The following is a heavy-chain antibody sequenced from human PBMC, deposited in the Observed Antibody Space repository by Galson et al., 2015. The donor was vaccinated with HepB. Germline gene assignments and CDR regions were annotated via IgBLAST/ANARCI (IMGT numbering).Heavy chain of an antibody. Sequence: SLRLSCAASGFTNYWMHWVRQAPGRGLVWVSRINSDGSSTSYADSAKGRFTISRDNAKNTLYLQMNSLRDEDTAVYYCAREGRRTGEVTKAFDMWVQGTMVTVSS. V-gene: IGHV3-74*01. J-gene: IGHJ3*02. D-gene: IGHD7-27*01. CDR2: INSDGSST. CDR1: GFTNYW. CDR3: AREGRRTGEVTKAFDM.